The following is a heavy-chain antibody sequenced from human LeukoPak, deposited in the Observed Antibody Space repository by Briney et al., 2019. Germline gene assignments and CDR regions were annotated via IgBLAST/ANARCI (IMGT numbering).Heavy chain of an antibody. CDR3: ARDLFSGAEMATFDY. CDR2: ISYSGST. V-gene: IGHV4-59*01. D-gene: IGHD5-24*01. CDR1: GGSISNNY. Sequence: SETLSLTCTVSGGSISNNYWSWIRHPPGKGLEWIGYISYSGSTNYNPSLKSRVTISVDTSKNQFSLKPSSVTAADTAVYYCARDLFSGAEMATFDYWGQGTLVTVSS. J-gene: IGHJ4*02.